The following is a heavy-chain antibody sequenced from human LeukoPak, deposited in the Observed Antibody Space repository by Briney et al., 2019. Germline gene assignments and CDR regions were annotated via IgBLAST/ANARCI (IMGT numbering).Heavy chain of an antibody. J-gene: IGHJ5*02. V-gene: IGHV4-59*01. CDR3: ARGRYSSGWYEHWFDP. CDR2: IYYSGST. D-gene: IGHD6-19*01. CDR1: GGSISSYY. Sequence: SETLSLTCTVSGGSISSYYWSWIRQPPGKGLEWIGYIYYSGSTNYNPSLRSRVTISVDTSKNQFSLKLSSVTAADTAVYYCARGRYSSGWYEHWFDPWGQGTLVTVSS.